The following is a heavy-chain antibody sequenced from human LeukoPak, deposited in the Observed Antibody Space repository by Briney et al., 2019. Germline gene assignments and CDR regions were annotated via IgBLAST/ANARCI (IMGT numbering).Heavy chain of an antibody. CDR1: GGSISSYY. D-gene: IGHD2-8*01. CDR2: IYYSGRT. J-gene: IGHJ4*02. Sequence: SETLSLTCTVSGGSISSYYWSWIRQPPGKGLEWIGYIYYSGRTNYNPSLKSRVTISVDTSKNQFSLKLSSVTAADTAVYYCARRYCTNGVCYLDYWGQGTLVTVSS. CDR3: ARRYCTNGVCYLDY. V-gene: IGHV4-59*08.